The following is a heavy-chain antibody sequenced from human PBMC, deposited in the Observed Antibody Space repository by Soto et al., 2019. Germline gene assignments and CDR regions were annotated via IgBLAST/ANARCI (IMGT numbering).Heavy chain of an antibody. J-gene: IGHJ4*02. CDR2: ISGSGGST. D-gene: IGHD6-19*01. CDR1: GFTFSAYG. Sequence: GGSLRLSCEASGFTFSAYGMSWVRQAPGKGLEWVSGISGSGGSTYYADSVKGRFTISRDNFKNTLHVQMNSLRAEDTAVYYCAKDKGTAVAVIDYWGQGSLVTVSS. V-gene: IGHV3-23*01. CDR3: AKDKGTAVAVIDY.